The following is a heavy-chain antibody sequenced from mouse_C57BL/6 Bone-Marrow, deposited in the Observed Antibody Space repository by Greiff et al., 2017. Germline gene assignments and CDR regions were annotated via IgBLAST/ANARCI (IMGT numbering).Heavy chain of an antibody. CDR3: AIGPRYRYFDV. CDR1: GYTFTSYW. D-gene: IGHD1-1*01. J-gene: IGHJ1*03. V-gene: IGHV1-74*01. Sequence: QVQLQQPGAELVKPGASVKVSCKASGYTFTSYWMHWVKQRPGQGLEWIGRIHPSDSDTNYNQQFKGKATLTVDKSSSTAYMQLSSLTSEDSAVYDCAIGPRYRYFDVWGTGTTVTVSS. CDR2: IHPSDSDT.